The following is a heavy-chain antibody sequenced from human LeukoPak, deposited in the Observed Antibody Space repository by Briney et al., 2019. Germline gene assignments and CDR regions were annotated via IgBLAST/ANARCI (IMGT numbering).Heavy chain of an antibody. Sequence: GGSLRLSCVGSGFTFRSHATSWVRQAPEKGLEFVSGIYENGGTTYYADSVKGRFSISRDNSKNSLYLQMNSLRDEDTAVYYCARDTSFDPWGQGTLVTVSS. V-gene: IGHV3-23*01. CDR2: IYENGGTT. CDR3: ARDTSFDP. J-gene: IGHJ5*02. CDR1: GFTFRSHA.